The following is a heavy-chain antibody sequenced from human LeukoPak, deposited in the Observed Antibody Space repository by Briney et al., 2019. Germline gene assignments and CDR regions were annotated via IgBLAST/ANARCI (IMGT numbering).Heavy chain of an antibody. CDR1: GCTISAYW. D-gene: IGHD2-15*01. CDR3: AILVEISSRSSSYHFDY. Sequence: SGTLSLTCTVSGCTISAYWLSWIRQPPGKGLEWIGYIHYSGTTNYYPSLKSRASISLHTPKNHFSLKLTSVTAADTAVYFCAILVEISSRSSSYHFDYWGQGSLVTVSS. CDR2: IHYSGTT. V-gene: IGHV4-59*08. J-gene: IGHJ4*02.